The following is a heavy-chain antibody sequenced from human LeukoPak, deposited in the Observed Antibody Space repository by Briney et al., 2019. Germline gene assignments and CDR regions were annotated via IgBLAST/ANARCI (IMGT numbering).Heavy chain of an antibody. CDR1: GYIFTDYY. Sequence: ASVKVSCKASGYIFTDYYIHWVRQAPGQELEWMGRINPKSGGTEDAQDFQGRVTMTRDTSINTAYMELSSLISDDTAVYYCARDLASTPNWEFDYWGQGTPVTVSP. V-gene: IGHV1-2*06. J-gene: IGHJ4*02. CDR2: INPKSGGT. D-gene: IGHD1-1*01. CDR3: ARDLASTPNWEFDY.